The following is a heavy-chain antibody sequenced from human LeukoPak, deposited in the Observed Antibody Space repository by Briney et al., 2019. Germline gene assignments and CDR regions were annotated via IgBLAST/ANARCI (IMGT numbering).Heavy chain of an antibody. CDR3: ARGLSGAPDY. Sequence: GGSLRLSCVGSGFTFSNHALHWVRQFPGKRLEYVSAISNNGRSIHYTDSVKGRFTVSRDNSKETVYLQLGSLRPEDTALYYCARGLSGAPDYWGRGTLVTVSS. D-gene: IGHD3-10*01. CDR1: GFTFSNHA. V-gene: IGHV3-64*02. J-gene: IGHJ1*01. CDR2: ISNNGRSI.